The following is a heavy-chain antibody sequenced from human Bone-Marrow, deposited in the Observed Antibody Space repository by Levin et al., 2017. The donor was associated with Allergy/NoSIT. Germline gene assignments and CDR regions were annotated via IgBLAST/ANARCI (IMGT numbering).Heavy chain of an antibody. D-gene: IGHD2-15*01. V-gene: IGHV4-39*01. Sequence: GSLRLSCTVSGGSISSNNYYWGWIRQPPGKGLEWIANIYYSGSTYYNPSLKSRVTISVETSKNQFSLKVTSVTAADTAVYYCARHVRYCSGASCSIAHEIWGQGTMVTVAS. J-gene: IGHJ3*02. CDR3: ARHVRYCSGASCSIAHEI. CDR1: GGSISSNNYY. CDR2: IYYSGST.